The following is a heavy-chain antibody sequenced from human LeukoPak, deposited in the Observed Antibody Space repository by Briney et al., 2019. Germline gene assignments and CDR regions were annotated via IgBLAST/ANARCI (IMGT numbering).Heavy chain of an antibody. D-gene: IGHD2-2*02. J-gene: IGHJ5*02. Sequence: PSETLSLTCTVSGGSISSSSYYWGWIRQPPGKGLEWIGSIYYSGSTYYNPSLKSRVTISVDTSKNQFSLKLSSVTAADTAVYYCARRGGVVPAAILWGWFAPWGQGTPVTVSS. CDR3: ARRGGVVPAAILWGWFAP. V-gene: IGHV4-39*01. CDR1: GGSISSSSYY. CDR2: IYYSGST.